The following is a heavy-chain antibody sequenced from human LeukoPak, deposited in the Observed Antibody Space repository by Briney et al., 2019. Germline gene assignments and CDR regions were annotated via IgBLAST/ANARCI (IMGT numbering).Heavy chain of an antibody. V-gene: IGHV4-30-4*08. CDR1: GDSISTGGYY. D-gene: IGHD3-22*01. CDR3: ASYYYDSSGSPD. J-gene: IGHJ4*02. Sequence: SETLSLTCTVSGDSISTGGYYWTWIRQHPGKGLEWIGYIYYSGSTYYNPSLKSRVTISVDTSKNQFSLKLSSVTAADTAVYYCASYYYDSSGSPDWGQGTLVTVSS. CDR2: IYYSGST.